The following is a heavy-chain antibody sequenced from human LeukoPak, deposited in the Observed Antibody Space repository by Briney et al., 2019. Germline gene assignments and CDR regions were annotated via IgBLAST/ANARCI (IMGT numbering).Heavy chain of an antibody. V-gene: IGHV4-39*01. CDR1: GGSISSSSYY. CDR2: IYYSGST. J-gene: IGHJ4*02. D-gene: IGHD3-22*01. Sequence: SETLSLTCTVSGGSISSSSYYWGWIRQPPGKGLEWIGSIYYSGSTYYNPSLKSRVTISVDTSKNQFSLKLSSVTAADTAVYYCARGRYYYDSSGYSSPEVDYWGQGTLVTVSS. CDR3: ARGRYYYDSSGYSSPEVDY.